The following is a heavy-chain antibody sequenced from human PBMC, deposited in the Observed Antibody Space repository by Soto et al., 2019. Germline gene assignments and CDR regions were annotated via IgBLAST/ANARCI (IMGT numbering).Heavy chain of an antibody. J-gene: IGHJ4*02. CDR2: IKQDGSEK. V-gene: IGHV3-7*03. CDR1: GSTFSTYG. Sequence: PGGSLRLSCTASGSTFSTYGMRWVRQAPGKGLECVANIKQDGSEKYDVDSVKGRCTISRDNAKDSVYLQMNSLRVEDTAVSYCARELSPPLAVFDYWGQGILVTVSS. CDR3: ARELSPPLAVFDY.